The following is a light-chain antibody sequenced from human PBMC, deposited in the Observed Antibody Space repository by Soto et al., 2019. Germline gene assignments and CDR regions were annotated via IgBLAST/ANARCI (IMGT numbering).Light chain of an antibody. J-gene: IGKJ5*01. CDR1: QSVSSY. Sequence: PGERATLSCRASQSVSSYLAWYQQKPGQAPRLLIYDASNRATGIPARFSGSGSGTDFTLTISSLEPEDFAVYYCQQRSNWITFGQGTRLEIK. V-gene: IGKV3-11*01. CDR2: DAS. CDR3: QQRSNWIT.